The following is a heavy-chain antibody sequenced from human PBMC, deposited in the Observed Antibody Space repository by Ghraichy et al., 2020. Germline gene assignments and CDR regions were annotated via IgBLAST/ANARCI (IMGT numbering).Heavy chain of an antibody. CDR3: ARDHYDFWSGYYDGFDP. J-gene: IGHJ5*02. CDR2: IWYDGSNK. Sequence: GGSLRLSCAASGFTFSSYGMHWVRQAPGKGLEWVAVIWYDGSNKYYADSVKGRFTISRDNSKNTLYLQMNSLRAEDTAVYYCARDHYDFWSGYYDGFDPWGQGTLVTVSS. V-gene: IGHV3-33*01. CDR1: GFTFSSYG. D-gene: IGHD3-3*01.